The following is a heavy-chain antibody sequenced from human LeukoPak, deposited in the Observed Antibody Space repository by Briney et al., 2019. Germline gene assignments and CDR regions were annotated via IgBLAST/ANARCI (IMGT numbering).Heavy chain of an antibody. CDR3: AKREGSGWSYTYYYYYGMDV. D-gene: IGHD6-19*01. CDR2: ISGSGGST. Sequence: TGGSLRLSCAASGFTFSSHAMSWVRQAPGKGLEWVSAISGSGGSTYYADSVKGRFTISRDNSKNTLYLQMNSLRAEDTAVYYCAKREGSGWSYTYYYYYGMDVWGQGTTVTVSS. J-gene: IGHJ6*02. CDR1: GFTFSSHA. V-gene: IGHV3-23*01.